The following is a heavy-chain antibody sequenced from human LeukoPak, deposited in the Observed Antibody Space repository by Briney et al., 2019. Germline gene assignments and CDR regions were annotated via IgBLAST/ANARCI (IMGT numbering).Heavy chain of an antibody. CDR3: AREYSSGWPDAFDI. Sequence: PAGGSLRLSCAASGFTVSSNYMSWVRQAPGKGLEWVSVIYSGGSTYYADSVKGRFTISRDNSKNTLYLQMNSLRAEDTAVYYCAREYSSGWPDAFDIWGQGTMVTVSS. CDR2: IYSGGST. D-gene: IGHD6-19*01. J-gene: IGHJ3*02. V-gene: IGHV3-66*01. CDR1: GFTVSSNY.